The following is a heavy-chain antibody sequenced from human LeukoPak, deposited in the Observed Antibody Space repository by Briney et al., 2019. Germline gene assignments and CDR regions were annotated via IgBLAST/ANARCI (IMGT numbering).Heavy chain of an antibody. D-gene: IGHD3-10*01. CDR1: GFTFSSYA. Sequence: GGSLRLSCAASGFTFSSYAMSWVRQAPGKGLEWVSAISGSGGSTYYADSVKGRFTISRDNSKNTLYLQMNSLRAEDTAVYYCDKSEDNYGSGVIPFDYWGQGTLVTVSS. J-gene: IGHJ4*02. CDR2: ISGSGGST. V-gene: IGHV3-23*01. CDR3: DKSEDNYGSGVIPFDY.